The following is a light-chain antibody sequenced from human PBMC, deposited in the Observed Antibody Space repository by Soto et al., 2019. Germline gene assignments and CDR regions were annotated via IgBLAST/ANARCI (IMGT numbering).Light chain of an antibody. J-gene: IGLJ1*01. CDR3: QPWGTGIPYV. CDR2: LNSDGSH. V-gene: IGLV4-69*01. Sequence: QLVLTQSPSASASLGASVKLTCTLSSGHSSYAIAWHQQQPEKGPRYLMKLNSDGSHSKGDGIPDRFSGSSSGAERYLTISSLQSEDEADYYCQPWGTGIPYVFGTGTKVTVL. CDR1: SGHSSYA.